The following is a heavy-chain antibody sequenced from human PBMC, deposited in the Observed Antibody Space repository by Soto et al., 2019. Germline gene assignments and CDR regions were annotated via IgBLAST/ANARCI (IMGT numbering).Heavy chain of an antibody. Sequence: SETLSLTCTVSGGSISSYYWSWIRQPPGKGLEWIGYIYYSGSTNYNPSLKSRVTISVDTSKNQFSLKLSSVTAADTAVYYYARHQELHDYGDYYFDYWGQGTLVTVSS. CDR2: IYYSGST. D-gene: IGHD4-17*01. J-gene: IGHJ4*02. V-gene: IGHV4-59*08. CDR3: ARHQELHDYGDYYFDY. CDR1: GGSISSYY.